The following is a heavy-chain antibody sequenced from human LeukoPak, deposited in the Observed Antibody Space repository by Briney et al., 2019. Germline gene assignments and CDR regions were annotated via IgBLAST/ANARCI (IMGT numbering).Heavy chain of an antibody. D-gene: IGHD4-17*01. J-gene: IGHJ4*02. Sequence: GGSLRLSCVTSGFTFSNYAMTWVRQAPGKGLEWVSSISDTGSRTSYADSVKGRFTISRDNAKNILYLEMNSLRAEGTAVFYCAKRRVTTAEDYFDYWGQGTLVTVSS. V-gene: IGHV3-23*01. CDR3: AKRRVTTAEDYFDY. CDR1: GFTFSNYA. CDR2: ISDTGSRT.